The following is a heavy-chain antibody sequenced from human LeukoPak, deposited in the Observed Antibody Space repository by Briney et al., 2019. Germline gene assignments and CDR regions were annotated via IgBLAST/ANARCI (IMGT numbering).Heavy chain of an antibody. CDR3: ARVGYSSGWTETYFDS. D-gene: IGHD6-19*01. J-gene: IGHJ4*02. CDR2: VYSSGSA. CDR1: GGSVSRQY. V-gene: IGHV4-59*02. Sequence: WETLSLTCTVSGGSVSRQYWSWIRQPPGKGLEWIGYVYSSGSANYNPSLKTRVTMSVDTSMNQFSLKLSSVTAADTAVYYCARVGYSSGWTETYFDSWGQGTLVTVFS.